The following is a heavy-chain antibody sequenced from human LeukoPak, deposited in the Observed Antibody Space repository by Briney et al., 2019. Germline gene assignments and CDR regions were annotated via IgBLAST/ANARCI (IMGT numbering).Heavy chain of an antibody. Sequence: PSETLSLTCTVSGGSISSGSYYWSWIRQPAGKGLEWIGRIYTSGSTNYNPSLKSRVTMSVDTSKNQFSLKLSSVTAADTAVYYCARDSQGIAVAGTAFDIWGQGTMVTVSS. V-gene: IGHV4-61*02. CDR3: ARDSQGIAVAGTAFDI. D-gene: IGHD6-19*01. CDR1: GGSISSGSYY. CDR2: IYTSGST. J-gene: IGHJ3*02.